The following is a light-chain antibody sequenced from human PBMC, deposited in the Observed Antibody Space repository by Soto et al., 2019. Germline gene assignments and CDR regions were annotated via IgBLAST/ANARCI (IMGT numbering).Light chain of an antibody. J-gene: IGKJ5*01. V-gene: IGKV1-39*01. CDR2: DAS. CDR1: QDISNY. Sequence: DIQMTQSPSSLSASVGDRVTITCQASQDISNYLNWYQQKPGKAPKLLIYDASNLETGVPSRFTGSGSGTHFTHTISGLEPADFATYFCQQSYNTPITFGQGTRLEIK. CDR3: QQSYNTPIT.